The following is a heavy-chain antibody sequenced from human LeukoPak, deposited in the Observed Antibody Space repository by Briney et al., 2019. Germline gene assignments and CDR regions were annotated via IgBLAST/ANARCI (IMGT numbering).Heavy chain of an antibody. CDR3: ARREQQLASHAFDI. CDR2: INHSGST. D-gene: IGHD6-13*01. Sequence: PSETLSLTCAVYGASFSNYYWTWIRQPPGKGLEWIGEINHSGSTNYNPSLKSRLTISVDTSKNQFSLKLSPVTAADTAVYYCARREQQLASHAFDIWGQGTMVTVSS. CDR1: GASFSNYY. V-gene: IGHV4-34*01. J-gene: IGHJ3*02.